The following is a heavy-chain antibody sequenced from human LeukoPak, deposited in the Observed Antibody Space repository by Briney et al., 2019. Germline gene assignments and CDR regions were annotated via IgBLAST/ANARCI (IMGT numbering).Heavy chain of an antibody. CDR2: ISYSGST. CDR3: ARGRSGGLVTLDY. D-gene: IGHD2-21*02. CDR1: GGSISSSY. Sequence: SETLSLTCTVSGGSISSSYWSWIRQPPGKGLEGIGYISYSGSTNCNPSLRSRGTISVDTSKNQFSLKLTSVTAADTAVYYCARGRSGGLVTLDYWGQGTLVTVSS. V-gene: IGHV4-59*01. J-gene: IGHJ4*02.